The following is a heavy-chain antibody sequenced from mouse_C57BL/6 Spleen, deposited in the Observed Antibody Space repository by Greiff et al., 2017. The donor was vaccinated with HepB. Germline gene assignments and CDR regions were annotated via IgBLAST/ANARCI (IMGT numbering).Heavy chain of an antibody. J-gene: IGHJ3*01. CDR3: ARDQDSSGYWFAY. CDR2: ISDGGSYT. Sequence: EVMLVESGGGLVKPGGSLKLSCAASGFTFSSYAMSWVRQTPEKRLEWVATISDGGSYTYYPDNVKGRFTISRDNAKNNLYLQMSHLKSEDTAMYYCARDQDSSGYWFAYWGQGTLVTVSA. D-gene: IGHD3-2*02. CDR1: GFTFSSYA. V-gene: IGHV5-4*01.